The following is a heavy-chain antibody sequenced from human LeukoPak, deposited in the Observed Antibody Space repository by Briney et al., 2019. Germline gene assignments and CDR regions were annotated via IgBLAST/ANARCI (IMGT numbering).Heavy chain of an antibody. D-gene: IGHD2-21*02. CDR1: GGTFSSYA. CDR3: AREPLGCGGDCHFDY. J-gene: IGHJ4*02. V-gene: IGHV1-69*13. Sequence: SVKVSCKPSGGTFSSYAFRWMRQAPGQGLEWVGRIIPIYNPVDYTQRFQGRVTITADESTNTVYLELSSLRYDDTAVYYCAREPLGCGGDCHFDYWGQGTLVTVSS. CDR2: IIPIYNPV.